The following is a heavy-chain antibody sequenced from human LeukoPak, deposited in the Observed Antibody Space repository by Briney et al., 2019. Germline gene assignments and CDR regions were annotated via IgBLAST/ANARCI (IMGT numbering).Heavy chain of an antibody. CDR3: NGHYYDSDAYDSRDY. J-gene: IGHJ4*02. CDR2: IRSKADGGTT. V-gene: IGHV3-49*04. CDR1: GFRFCDYV. Sequence: GRSLRLSCTNSGFRFCDYVASCVRQAPGKGLEWVGFIRSKADGGTTEYAASVKGRFSISRDDSKSIAYLQMNSLETEDTAVYFCNGHYYDSDAYDSRDYWGQGTLVTVSS. D-gene: IGHD3-22*01.